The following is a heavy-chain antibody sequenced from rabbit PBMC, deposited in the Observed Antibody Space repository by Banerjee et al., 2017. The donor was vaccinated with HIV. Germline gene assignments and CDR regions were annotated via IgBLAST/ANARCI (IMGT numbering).Heavy chain of an antibody. CDR3: ARWGYGGDGYALNL. J-gene: IGHJ4*01. V-gene: IGHV1S45*01. D-gene: IGHD6-1*01. CDR1: GIDFSSYYR. Sequence: QQQLEESGGGLVKPGGTLTLTCKASGIDFSSYYRMCWVRQAPGKGLELIACIYGGSSDVTYDASWARGRFTISKTTSTTVTLQMTSLTAADTATYFCARWGYGGDGYALNLWGPGTLVTVS. CDR2: IYGGSSDVT.